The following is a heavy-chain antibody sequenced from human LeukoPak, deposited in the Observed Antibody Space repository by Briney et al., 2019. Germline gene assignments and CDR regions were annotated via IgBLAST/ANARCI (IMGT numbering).Heavy chain of an antibody. D-gene: IGHD6-19*01. V-gene: IGHV4-39*01. Sequence: SENLSLTCTVSGGTISSSSYYWRWLRQPPGKVLEWIGYIYYSGSTYYNPSLKSRVTISVDTSKNQFSLKLTSVTAADTAVYYCARHASVSGNWPRPLDSWGQGSLVTVSS. CDR2: IYYSGST. CDR3: ARHASVSGNWPRPLDS. CDR1: GGTISSSSYY. J-gene: IGHJ4*02.